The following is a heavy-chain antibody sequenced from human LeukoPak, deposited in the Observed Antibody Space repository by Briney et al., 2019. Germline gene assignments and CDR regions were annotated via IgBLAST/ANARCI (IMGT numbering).Heavy chain of an antibody. CDR2: ISGSGGST. D-gene: IGHD6-13*01. V-gene: IGHV3-23*01. CDR3: AKDPHIAAAAPGWFDH. Sequence: GGSLRLSCAASGFTFSSYAMSWVRQAPGKGLEWVSAISGSGGSTYYADSVKGRFTISRDNSKNTLYLQMNSLRAEDTAVYYCAKDPHIAAAAPGWFDHWGQGTLVTVSS. J-gene: IGHJ5*02. CDR1: GFTFSSYA.